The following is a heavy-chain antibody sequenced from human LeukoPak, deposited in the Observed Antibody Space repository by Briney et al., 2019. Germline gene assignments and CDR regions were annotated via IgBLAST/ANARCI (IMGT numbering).Heavy chain of an antibody. CDR3: AKVHGRVPVIPGGMDYFDY. J-gene: IGHJ4*02. CDR2: ISGSGGST. Sequence: GGSLRLSCAASGFTFSSYWMSWVRQAPGKGLEWVSAISGSGGSTYYADSVKGRFTISRDNSKNTLYLQMNSLRAEDTAVYYCAKVHGRVPVIPGGMDYFDYWGQGTLVTVSS. D-gene: IGHD3-16*02. V-gene: IGHV3-23*01. CDR1: GFTFSSYW.